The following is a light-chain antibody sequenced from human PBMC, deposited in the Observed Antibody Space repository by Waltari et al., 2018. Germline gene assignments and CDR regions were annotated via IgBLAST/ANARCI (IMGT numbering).Light chain of an antibody. CDR2: DNN. CDR1: HSNIGHNY. CDR3: ATWDNSLRHVV. Sequence: QSVLPQPPSVSAAPGQTVTISCSGSHSNIGHNYVCRYQQLPGTAPKLLIYDNNKRPSGIPDRFFGSKSGASATLGITGLQTGDEADYYCATWDNSLRHVVFGGGTKLTVL. J-gene: IGLJ2*01. V-gene: IGLV1-51*01.